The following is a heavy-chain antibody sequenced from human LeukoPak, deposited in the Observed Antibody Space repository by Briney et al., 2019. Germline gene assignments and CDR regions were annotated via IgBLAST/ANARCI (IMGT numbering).Heavy chain of an antibody. D-gene: IGHD5-24*01. J-gene: IGHJ4*02. CDR2: IYHSGST. V-gene: IGHV4-38-2*01. CDR1: GYSISSGYY. Sequence: PSETLSLTCAVSGYSISSGYYWGWIRQPLGKGLEWIGRIYHSGSTYYNPSLKSRVTISVDTSKNQFSLKLSSVTAADTAVYYCARQVLVQLIDYWGQGTLVTVSS. CDR3: ARQVLVQLIDY.